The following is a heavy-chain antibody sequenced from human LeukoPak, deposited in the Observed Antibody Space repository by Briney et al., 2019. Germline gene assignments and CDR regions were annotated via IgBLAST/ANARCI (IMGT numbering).Heavy chain of an antibody. CDR1: GFTFGSYA. Sequence: GGSLRLSCAASGFTFGSYAMSWVRQAPGKGLEWVSAISSSGGSTYYADSEKGRFTISRDNSKDTLYLQMNSLRAEDTAVYYCAVGMTTVTTRTSYWGQGTLVTVSS. CDR2: ISSSGGST. D-gene: IGHD4-17*01. CDR3: AVGMTTVTTRTSY. V-gene: IGHV3-23*01. J-gene: IGHJ4*02.